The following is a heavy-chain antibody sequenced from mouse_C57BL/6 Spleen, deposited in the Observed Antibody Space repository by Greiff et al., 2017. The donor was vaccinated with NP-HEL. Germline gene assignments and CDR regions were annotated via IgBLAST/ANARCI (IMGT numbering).Heavy chain of an antibody. J-gene: IGHJ4*01. Sequence: VQLQQPGAELVMPGASVKLSCKASGYTFTSYWMHWVKQRPGQGLEWIGEIDPSDSYTNYNQKFKGKSTLTVDKSSITAYMQLSSLTSEDSAVYYFARSPPYAMDYWGQGTSVTVSS. CDR2: IDPSDSYT. V-gene: IGHV1-69*01. CDR1: GYTFTSYW. CDR3: ARSPPYAMDY.